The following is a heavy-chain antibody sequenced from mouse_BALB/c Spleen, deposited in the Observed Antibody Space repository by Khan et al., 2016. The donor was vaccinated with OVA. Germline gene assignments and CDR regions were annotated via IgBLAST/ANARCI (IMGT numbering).Heavy chain of an antibody. CDR2: ISSGGTYT. CDR1: GFIFSSYG. V-gene: IGHV5-6*01. Sequence: EVELVESGGDLVKPGGSLKLSCAASGFIFSSYGMSWVRQTPGKRLEWVATISSGGTYTYYPDSVKGRFTISRDNSKNTLSLQMSSLKSEDTAMYYCTRFITTTTGDYYAMDYWGQGTSVTVSS. D-gene: IGHD1-2*01. J-gene: IGHJ4*01. CDR3: TRFITTTTGDYYAMDY.